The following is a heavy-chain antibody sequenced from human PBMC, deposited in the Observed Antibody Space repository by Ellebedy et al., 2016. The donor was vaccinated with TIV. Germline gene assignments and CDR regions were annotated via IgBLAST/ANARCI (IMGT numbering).Heavy chain of an antibody. CDR2: IKQDGREK. Sequence: GGSLRLSCAASRFAFSSYWMSWVRQAPGKGLDWVANIKQDGREKYYADSVTGRFTISRDNAKNSLYLQMNNLRAEDTAVYYCATDGSYGDYLSPTHAFVIWGQGTMVTVSS. CDR1: RFAFSSYW. D-gene: IGHD4-17*01. CDR3: ATDGSYGDYLSPTHAFVI. V-gene: IGHV3-7*01. J-gene: IGHJ3*02.